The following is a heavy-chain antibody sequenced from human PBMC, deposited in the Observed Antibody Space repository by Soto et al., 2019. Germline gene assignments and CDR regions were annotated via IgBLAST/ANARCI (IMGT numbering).Heavy chain of an antibody. Sequence: GGSLRLSCAVSGFNVMSYWMSWVRQAPGKGLEWVASIKEDGSEIYYLHSVRGRFSTSRDSAGNALHLTMNYLSAGDTGVYFCARDIGFDYVNWGQGTLVTVSS. V-gene: IGHV3-7*01. CDR3: ARDIGFDYVN. J-gene: IGHJ4*02. CDR2: IKEDGSEI. CDR1: GFNVMSYW. D-gene: IGHD5-12*01.